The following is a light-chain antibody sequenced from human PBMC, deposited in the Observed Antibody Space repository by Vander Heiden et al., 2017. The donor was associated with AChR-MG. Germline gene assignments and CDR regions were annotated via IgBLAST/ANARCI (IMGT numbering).Light chain of an antibody. CDR2: RDD. CDR1: NSNIGSNF. J-gene: IGLJ3*02. CDR3: AVWDDSLSRWL. Sequence: QSVLTQPPSASVTPGQRVTIPCSGGNSNIGSNFVYWYQQFPGTAPKLLIYRDDQRPSGVPDRFSASKSDTSASLAISGPRSEDEAVYYCAVWDDSLSRWLFGGGTKLTVL. V-gene: IGLV1-47*01.